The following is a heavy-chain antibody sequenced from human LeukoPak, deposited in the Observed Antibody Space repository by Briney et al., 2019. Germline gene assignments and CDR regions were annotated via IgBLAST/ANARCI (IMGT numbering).Heavy chain of an antibody. CDR2: IKQDGSEK. Sequence: GGSLRLSCAVSGFTFSRYTMHWVRQAPGKGLEWVANIKQDGSEKYYVDSVKGRFTISRDNAKNSLYLQMNNLRAEDTAVYCCARDWTAMVIWFDYWGQGTLVTVSS. V-gene: IGHV3-7*01. D-gene: IGHD5-18*01. J-gene: IGHJ4*02. CDR3: ARDWTAMVIWFDY. CDR1: GFTFSRYT.